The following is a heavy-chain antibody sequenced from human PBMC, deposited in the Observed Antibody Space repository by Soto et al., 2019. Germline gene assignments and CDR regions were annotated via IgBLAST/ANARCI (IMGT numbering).Heavy chain of an antibody. J-gene: IGHJ5*01. CDR2: IYYSGST. V-gene: IGHV4-61*01. Sequence: SETLSLTCTVSSGSISSSSYYWSWIRQPPGKGLECIGYIYYSGSTKYNPSLKSRVTVSVDTSKNQFSLKLSSVTAADTAVYYCARVGRGNGWFDSWGQGTLVTVSS. D-gene: IGHD1-26*01. CDR3: ARVGRGNGWFDS. CDR1: SGSISSSSYY.